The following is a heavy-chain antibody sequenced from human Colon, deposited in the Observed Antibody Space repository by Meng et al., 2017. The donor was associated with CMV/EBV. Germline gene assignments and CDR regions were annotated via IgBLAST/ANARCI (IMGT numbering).Heavy chain of an antibody. D-gene: IGHD2-2*01. V-gene: IGHV3-23*01. CDR2: ISGTAGGT. CDR3: ARTQARNIVVVPAAVLY. J-gene: IGHJ4*02. Sequence: GESLKISCAASGFPFSNFAMTWVRQAPGKGLEWVSTISGTAGGTYFADAVKGRFTISRDNSKNTLYLQMNSLRADDTAVYYCARTQARNIVVVPAAVLYWGQGTLVTVSS. CDR1: GFPFSNFA.